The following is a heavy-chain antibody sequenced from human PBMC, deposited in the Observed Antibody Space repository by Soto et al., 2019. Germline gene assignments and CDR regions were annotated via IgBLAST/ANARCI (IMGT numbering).Heavy chain of an antibody. CDR1: GGSISSYY. J-gene: IGHJ4*02. CDR2: IYYSGST. Sequence: SETLSLTCTVSGGSISSYYWSWIRQHPGKGLEWIGYIYYSGSTYYNPPLKSRVTISVDTSKNQFSLKLSSVTAADTAVYYCAGSSPGYCSGGSCYSNWGQGTLVTVSS. D-gene: IGHD2-15*01. V-gene: IGHV4-59*06. CDR3: AGSSPGYCSGGSCYSN.